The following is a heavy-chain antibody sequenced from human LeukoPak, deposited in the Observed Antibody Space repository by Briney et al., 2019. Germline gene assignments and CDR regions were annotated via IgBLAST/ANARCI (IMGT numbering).Heavy chain of an antibody. V-gene: IGHV1-2*02. J-gene: IGHJ4*02. Sequence: GASVKVSCKASGYTFTGYYMHWVRQAPGQGLDWMGWINPNSGSINDAQKFQGRGSMTRDTSIRTAYMELSRMRSDDTAVYCCGRETKKAAAAGLGGYYFDYWGQGALVTVSS. CDR1: GYTFTGYY. CDR3: GRETKKAAAAGLGGYYFDY. D-gene: IGHD6-13*01. CDR2: INPNSGSI.